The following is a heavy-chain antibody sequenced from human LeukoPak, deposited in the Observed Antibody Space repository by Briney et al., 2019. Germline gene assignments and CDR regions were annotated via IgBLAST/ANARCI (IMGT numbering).Heavy chain of an antibody. D-gene: IGHD3-3*01. V-gene: IGHV3-48*04. CDR3: ARTYDFGRGPPGDAFDN. J-gene: IGHJ3*02. CDR2: IDARSGIT. CDR1: GFSFSSYS. Sequence: PGGSLRLSCAASGFSFSSYSMNWVRQAPGKGPEWVSYIDARSGITYYADSVQGLFTISRDDARESVFLQMDGLRADDTAVYYCARTYDFGRGPPGDAFDNWGPGTWVIVSS.